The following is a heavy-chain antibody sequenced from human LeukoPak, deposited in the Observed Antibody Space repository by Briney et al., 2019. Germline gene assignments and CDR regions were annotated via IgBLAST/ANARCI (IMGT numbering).Heavy chain of an antibody. CDR1: GFSLSDFG. J-gene: IGHJ4*02. D-gene: IGHD2-21*02. V-gene: IGHV3-30*03. CDR3: AIGGLTTIDY. Sequence: GGSLRLSCAASGFSLSDFGTHWVRQAPGKGLEWVAVMSSDERNQYYADSVQGRFTLSRDNSRNTLFLQMNSLRVEDTAVYYCAIGGLTTIDYWGQGTLVAVSS. CDR2: MSSDERNQ.